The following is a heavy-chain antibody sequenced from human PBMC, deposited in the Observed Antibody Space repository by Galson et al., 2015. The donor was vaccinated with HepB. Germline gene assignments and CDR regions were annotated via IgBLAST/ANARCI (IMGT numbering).Heavy chain of an antibody. Sequence: SLRLSCAASGFTFRSYGMHWVRQAPGKGLEWVAVIWYDGSNKYYADSVKGRFTISRDNSKNTLYLQMNSLRAEDTAVYYCARDGGALATVWGYWGQGTLVTVSS. CDR2: IWYDGSNK. CDR1: GFTFRSYG. D-gene: IGHD4-11*01. V-gene: IGHV3-33*01. CDR3: ARDGGALATVWGY. J-gene: IGHJ4*02.